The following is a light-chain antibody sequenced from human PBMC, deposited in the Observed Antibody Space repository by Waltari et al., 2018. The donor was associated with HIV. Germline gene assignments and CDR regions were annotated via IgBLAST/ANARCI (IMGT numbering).Light chain of an antibody. CDR1: TSDVGNSDL. CDR2: EVK. Sequence: QSALTQPASVSGSPGPSITISCTGSTSDVGNSDLVPCYQQYPGKAPKLLIYEVKKWPSGISDRFSGSKSGTTASLTISGLQADDEADYYCCSYAGTHTYVFGTGTRVTVL. J-gene: IGLJ1*01. CDR3: CSYAGTHTYV. V-gene: IGLV2-23*02.